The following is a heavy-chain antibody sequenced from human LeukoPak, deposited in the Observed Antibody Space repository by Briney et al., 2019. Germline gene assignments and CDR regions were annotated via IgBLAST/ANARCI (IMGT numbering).Heavy chain of an antibody. J-gene: IGHJ4*02. CDR1: GGSISSGDYY. V-gene: IGHV4-30-4*01. CDR2: IYYSGST. CDR3: ARAEYSSGWYPTNQYYFDY. Sequence: SETLSLTCTVSGGSISSGDYYWSWIRQPPGKGLEWIGYIYYSGSTYYNPSLKSRVTISVDTSKNQFSLKLGSVTAADTAVYYCARAEYSSGWYPTNQYYFDYWGQGTLVTVSS. D-gene: IGHD6-19*01.